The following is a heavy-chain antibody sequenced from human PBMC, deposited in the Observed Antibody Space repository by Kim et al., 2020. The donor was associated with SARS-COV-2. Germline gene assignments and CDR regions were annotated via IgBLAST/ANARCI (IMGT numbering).Heavy chain of an antibody. D-gene: IGHD3-22*01. Sequence: SETLSLTCTVSGGSISSYYWSWIRQPPGKGLEWIGYIYYSGSTNYNPSLKSRVTISVDTSKNQFSLKLSSVTAADTAVYYCASTNLADSSGYYVDYWGQGTLVTVSS. CDR1: GGSISSYY. J-gene: IGHJ4*02. CDR3: ASTNLADSSGYYVDY. V-gene: IGHV4-59*13. CDR2: IYYSGST.